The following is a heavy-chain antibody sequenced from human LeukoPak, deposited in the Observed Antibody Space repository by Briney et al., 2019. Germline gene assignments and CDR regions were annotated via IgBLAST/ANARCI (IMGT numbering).Heavy chain of an antibody. CDR1: GYTFTSYA. Sequence: ASVKVSCKASGYTFTSYAMHWVRQAPGQRLKWMGWINAGNGNTKYSQKFQGRVTITRDTSASTAYMELSSLRSEDTAVYYCARFDGDYGFFGYWGQGTLVTVSS. J-gene: IGHJ4*02. CDR2: INAGNGNT. V-gene: IGHV1-3*01. D-gene: IGHD4-17*01. CDR3: ARFDGDYGFFGY.